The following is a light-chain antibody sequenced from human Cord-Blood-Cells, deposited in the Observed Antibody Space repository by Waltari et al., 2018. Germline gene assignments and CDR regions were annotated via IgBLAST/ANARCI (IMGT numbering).Light chain of an antibody. J-gene: IGKJ5*01. V-gene: IGKV1-33*01. CDR1: QAIRNY. CDR2: DAS. Sequence: DIQMTQSPSPLSASGGDRVTITCQASQAIRNYLNWYQQKPGKPPKLLIDDASNLETVVPSRFSGSGSGTDFTFTISSLQHEDIATYYCQQYDNLPTFGQGTRLEIK. CDR3: QQYDNLPT.